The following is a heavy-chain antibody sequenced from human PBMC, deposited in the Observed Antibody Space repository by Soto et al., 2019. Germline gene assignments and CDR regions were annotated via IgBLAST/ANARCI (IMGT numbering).Heavy chain of an antibody. CDR2: IYPDDSDT. V-gene: IGHV5-51*01. CDR1: GYNFRTYW. CDR3: ARQGAAVPTVPLIWFDP. D-gene: IGHD6-13*01. Sequence: PGESLKISCKGSGYNFRTYWLGWVRQMPGKGLEWMGIIYPDDSDTRYSPSFQGQVTISADKSISTASLQWSSLKASDTAMYYCARQGAAVPTVPLIWFDPWGQGTLVTVSS. J-gene: IGHJ5*02.